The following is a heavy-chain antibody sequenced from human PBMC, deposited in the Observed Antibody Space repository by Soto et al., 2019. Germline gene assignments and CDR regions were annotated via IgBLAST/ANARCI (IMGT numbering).Heavy chain of an antibody. Sequence: SETLSLTCTVSGASIRNYYWNWIRQSPGKGLEWIGDIYNSRSTNYNPSLESRVTIPVDMSEDQFYLKLTSVTAADTAVYYCAGQGSGWYAYYFDYWGQGALVTVSS. V-gene: IGHV4-59*08. CDR2: IYNSRST. CDR1: GASIRNYY. D-gene: IGHD6-19*01. J-gene: IGHJ4*02. CDR3: AGQGSGWYAYYFDY.